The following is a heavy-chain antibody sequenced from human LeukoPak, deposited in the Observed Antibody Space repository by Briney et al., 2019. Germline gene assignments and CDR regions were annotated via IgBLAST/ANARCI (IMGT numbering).Heavy chain of an antibody. D-gene: IGHD5-12*01. V-gene: IGHV3-30*04. CDR2: ISYDGSNK. CDR1: GFTFSSYA. J-gene: IGHJ4*02. Sequence: GGSLRLSCAASGFTFSSYAMHWVRQAPGKGLEWVAVISYDGSNKYYADSVKGRFTISRGNSKNTLYLQMNSLRAEDTAVYYCARIWGSGYDFDYWGQGTLVTVSS. CDR3: ARIWGSGYDFDY.